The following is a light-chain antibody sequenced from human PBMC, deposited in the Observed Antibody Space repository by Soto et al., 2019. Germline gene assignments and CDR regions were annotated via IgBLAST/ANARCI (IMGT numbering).Light chain of an antibody. Sequence: IQITQSTSSLSASVGDRVAITCQASQDISNYLNWYQQKPGKAPKLLIYDASNLETGVPSRFSGSGSGTDFTFTISSLQPEDIATDYCQQYDNLLLTSGGGAKVAIK. CDR3: QQYDNLLLT. CDR1: QDISNY. J-gene: IGKJ4*01. V-gene: IGKV1-33*01. CDR2: DAS.